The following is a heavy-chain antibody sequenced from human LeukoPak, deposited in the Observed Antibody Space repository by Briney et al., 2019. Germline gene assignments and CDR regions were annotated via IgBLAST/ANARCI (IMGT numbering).Heavy chain of an antibody. V-gene: IGHV1-46*01. CDR2: INPVGGST. J-gene: IGHJ4*02. CDR3: ARLNDFWSGYFDS. Sequence: ASVKVSCKASGYTFTTYYIHWVRQAPGQGLEWMGIINPVGGSTTYAHRFQGRLTMTRDTSTSTVYMELSSLRSEDTAVYYCARLNDFWSGYFDSWGQGTLVTVSS. D-gene: IGHD3-3*01. CDR1: GYTFTTYY.